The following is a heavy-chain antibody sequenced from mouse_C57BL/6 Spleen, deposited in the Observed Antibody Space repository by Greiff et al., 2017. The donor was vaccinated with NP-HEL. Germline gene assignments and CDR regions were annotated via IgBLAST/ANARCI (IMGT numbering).Heavy chain of an antibody. D-gene: IGHD1-1*01. Sequence: VQLQQSGAELVRPGASVKLSCTASGFNIKDYYMHWVKQRPEQGLEWIGRIDPEDGDTEYAPKFQGKATMTADTSSNTAYLQLSSLTSEDTAVYYCTTNYGSSSHWYCEVWGTGTTVTVSS. V-gene: IGHV14-1*01. CDR1: GFNIKDYY. CDR2: IDPEDGDT. J-gene: IGHJ1*03. CDR3: TTNYGSSSHWYCEV.